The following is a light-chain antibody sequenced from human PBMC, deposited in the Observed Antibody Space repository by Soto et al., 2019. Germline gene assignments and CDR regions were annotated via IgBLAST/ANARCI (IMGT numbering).Light chain of an antibody. V-gene: IGLV2-8*01. CDR3: SSYAGSNILV. J-gene: IGLJ7*01. CDR2: EVS. Sequence: QSALTQPPSASGSPGQSVTISCTGTSRDVGGYNYVSWYQQYPGKAPKLMIYEVSKRPSGVPDRFSGSKSGNTASLTVSGLQAEDEADYYCSSYAGSNILVFGTGTQLTVL. CDR1: SRDVGGYNY.